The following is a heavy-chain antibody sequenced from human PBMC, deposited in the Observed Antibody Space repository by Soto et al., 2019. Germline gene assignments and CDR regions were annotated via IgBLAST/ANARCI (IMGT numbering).Heavy chain of an antibody. Sequence: QVQLVESGGGVVQPGRSLRLSCAASGFTFSSYAMHWVRQAPGKGLEWVAVISYDGSNKYYADSVKGRFTISRDNSKNSLYLQINSLGAEDTAVYYRARDSHWPLYYGSGSYHRRSYYYYGMDVWGQGTTVTVSS. V-gene: IGHV3-30-3*01. CDR2: ISYDGSNK. CDR1: GFTFSSYA. D-gene: IGHD3-10*01. J-gene: IGHJ6*02. CDR3: ARDSHWPLYYGSGSYHRRSYYYYGMDV.